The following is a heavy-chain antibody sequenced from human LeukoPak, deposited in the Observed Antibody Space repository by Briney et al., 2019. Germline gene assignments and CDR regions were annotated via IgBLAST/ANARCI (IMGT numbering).Heavy chain of an antibody. V-gene: IGHV1-69*13. Sequence: SVKVSCKASGGTFSSYAISWVRQAPGQGLEWMGGIIPIFGTANYAQKFQGRVTITADEFTSTAYMELSSLRSEDTAVYYCARVYYRRSGYYNPFDYWGQGTLVTVSS. J-gene: IGHJ4*02. CDR2: IIPIFGTA. CDR1: GGTFSSYA. CDR3: ARVYYRRSGYYNPFDY. D-gene: IGHD3-3*01.